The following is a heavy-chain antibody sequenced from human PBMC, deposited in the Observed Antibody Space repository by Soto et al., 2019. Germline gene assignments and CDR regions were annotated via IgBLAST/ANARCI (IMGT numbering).Heavy chain of an antibody. CDR1: GFTFSNYG. V-gene: IGHV3-33*01. D-gene: IGHD6-13*01. J-gene: IGHJ4*02. CDR2: IWYDGSNI. Sequence: GGSLRLSCAASGFTFSNYGMHWVRQAPGKGLEWVAVIWYDGSNIHYADSVRGRFTISRDNSKNTLYLQMNSLRAEDTAVYYRARTKYSSSWLYDYWGQGTLVTVSS. CDR3: ARTKYSSSWLYDY.